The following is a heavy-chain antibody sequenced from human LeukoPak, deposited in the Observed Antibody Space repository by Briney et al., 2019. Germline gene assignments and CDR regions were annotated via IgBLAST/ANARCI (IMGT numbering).Heavy chain of an antibody. Sequence: SETLSLTCTVSGGSISSYYWSWIRQPPGKGLEWIGYIYFSGSTNYNPSLKSRVTISVDTSRNQFSLQLSSETAADTAVYYCARTSHPHGSSWLFDYWGQGTLVTVSS. CDR2: IYFSGST. V-gene: IGHV4-59*01. CDR1: GGSISSYY. D-gene: IGHD6-13*01. J-gene: IGHJ4*02. CDR3: ARTSHPHGSSWLFDY.